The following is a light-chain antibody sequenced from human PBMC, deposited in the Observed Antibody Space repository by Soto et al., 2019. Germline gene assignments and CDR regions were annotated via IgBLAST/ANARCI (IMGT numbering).Light chain of an antibody. V-gene: IGLV1-47*02. Sequence: QSVLTQPPSASGTPGQRVTISCSGRRSNIGTNYVYWYQQFPGTAPKLLIYSNSHRPSRVPDRFSGSKSGTSASLAISGLRSDDEADYYCAAWDDSLSGPVFGGGTKLTVL. J-gene: IGLJ3*02. CDR3: AAWDDSLSGPV. CDR1: RSNIGTNY. CDR2: SNS.